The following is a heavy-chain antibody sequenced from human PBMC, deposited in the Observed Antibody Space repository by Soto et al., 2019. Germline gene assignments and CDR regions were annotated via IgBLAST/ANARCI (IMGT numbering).Heavy chain of an antibody. CDR1: GFTFSSYA. D-gene: IGHD2-2*01. CDR2: ISGSGGST. CDR3: AKAAPRHIVVVPAASP. Sequence: GGSLRLSCAASGFTFSSYAMSWVRQAPGKGLEWVSAISGSGGSTYYADSVKGRFTISRDNSKNTLYLQMNSLRAEDTAVYYCAKAAPRHIVVVPAASPWGQGTLVTVSS. J-gene: IGHJ5*02. V-gene: IGHV3-23*01.